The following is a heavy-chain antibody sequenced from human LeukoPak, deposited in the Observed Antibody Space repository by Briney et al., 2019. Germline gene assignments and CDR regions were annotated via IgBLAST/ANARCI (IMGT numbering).Heavy chain of an antibody. D-gene: IGHD3-3*01. CDR2: IYYSGST. CDR1: GGSISSYY. V-gene: IGHV4-59*01. CDR3: ARGISGPYYYYMDV. J-gene: IGHJ6*03. Sequence: ASETLSLTCTVSGGSISSYYWSWIRQPPGKGLEWIGYIYYSGSTNYNPSLKSRVTISVDTSKNQFSLKLSSVTAADTAVYYCARGISGPYYYYMDVWGKGTTVTVSS.